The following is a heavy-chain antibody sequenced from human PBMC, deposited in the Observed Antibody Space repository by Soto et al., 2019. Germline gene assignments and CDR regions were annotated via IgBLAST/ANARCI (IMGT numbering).Heavy chain of an antibody. CDR1: GYTFTNYA. J-gene: IGHJ4*02. V-gene: IGHV1-3*01. D-gene: IGHD6-19*01. CDR3: ARGLAPYYFDY. CDR2: VNAGNGNT. Sequence: ASVKVSCTASGYTFTNYAMHWVRQAPGQRLEWMGWVNAGNGNTKYSLKFQGRVTITRDTSASTAYMELSSLRSEDTAVYYCARGLAPYYFDYWGQGTLVTVSS.